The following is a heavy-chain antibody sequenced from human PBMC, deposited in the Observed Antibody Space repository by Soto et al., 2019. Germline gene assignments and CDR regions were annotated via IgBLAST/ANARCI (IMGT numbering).Heavy chain of an antibody. Sequence: QITLKESGPTLVRPTQTLTLTCTVSGFSLDTWGVGVGWIRQPPGKAPEWLALVYWDNDKRYSPSLKNELTITTDTSKNQVVLTMTNMDPVDTATYYCARALGSWGAYYFDHWGQGTLVTVSS. V-gene: IGHV2-5*02. CDR3: ARALGSWGAYYFDH. CDR2: VYWDNDK. CDR1: GFSLDTWGVG. J-gene: IGHJ4*02. D-gene: IGHD3-16*01.